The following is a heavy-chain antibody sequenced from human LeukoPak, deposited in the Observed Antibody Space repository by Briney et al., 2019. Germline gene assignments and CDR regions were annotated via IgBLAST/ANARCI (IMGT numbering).Heavy chain of an antibody. CDR2: IKEDGSTK. CDR3: AKDVLDF. Sequence: GGSLRLSCTASGFTFSNFWMGWVRQAPGKGLEWVATIKEDGSTKYYVDSVKGRFTISRDNAENSLSLHMNSLRAEDTAVYYCAKDVLDFWGQGTLVTVSS. V-gene: IGHV3-7*03. CDR1: GFTFSNFW. J-gene: IGHJ4*02.